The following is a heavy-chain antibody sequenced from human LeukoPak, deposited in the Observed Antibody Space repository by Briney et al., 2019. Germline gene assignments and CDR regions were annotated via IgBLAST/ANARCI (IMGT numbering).Heavy chain of an antibody. V-gene: IGHV3-20*04. Sequence: GGSLRLSCAASGFTFGDYAMTWVRQAPGKGLEWVSAINWNAAYTYYSDFVKGRFTISRDSAKNSLYLQMNSLRTEDTALYYCAKDHGDWGQGTLVTVSS. CDR3: AKDHGD. CDR1: GFTFGDYA. J-gene: IGHJ4*02. D-gene: IGHD3-10*01. CDR2: INWNAAYT.